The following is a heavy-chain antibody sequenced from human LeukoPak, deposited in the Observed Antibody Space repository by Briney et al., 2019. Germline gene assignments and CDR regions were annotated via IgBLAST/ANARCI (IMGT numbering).Heavy chain of an antibody. CDR2: ISGSGGST. J-gene: IGHJ6*02. CDR3: AKCTTAALRNGMDV. V-gene: IGHV3-23*01. Sequence: GGSLRLSCAASEFTFSSHAMSWVRQAPGKGLEWVSAISGSGGSTYYADSVKGRFTISRDNSKNTLYLQMNSPRAEDTAVYYCAKCTTAALRNGMDVWGQGTTVTVSS. CDR1: EFTFSSHA. D-gene: IGHD6-13*01.